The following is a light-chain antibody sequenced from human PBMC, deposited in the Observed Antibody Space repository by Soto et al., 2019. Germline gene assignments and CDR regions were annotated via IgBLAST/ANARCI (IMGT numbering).Light chain of an antibody. CDR3: QQYGRSGT. CDR2: ATS. J-gene: IGKJ1*01. V-gene: IGKV3-20*01. CDR1: QSVSRTY. Sequence: EIVLTQSPGTLSLSPGERATLSCRASQSVSRTYLAWYQQKPVQAPRLLIYATSSRATGIPDRFSGSGSGTDFTLTISRLEPEDFAVYYCQQYGRSGTFGQGTKVDSK.